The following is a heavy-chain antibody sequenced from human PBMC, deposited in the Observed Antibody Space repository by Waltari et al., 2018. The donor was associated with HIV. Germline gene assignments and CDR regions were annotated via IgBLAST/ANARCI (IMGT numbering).Heavy chain of an antibody. J-gene: IGHJ4*02. CDR3: TRGNIWGSYRYFDY. CDR2: ITRYTANT. V-gene: IGHV1-18*01. D-gene: IGHD3-16*02. CDR1: GYPFINYH. Sequence: QIRLFQSDPAVRKPGASVTISCKTSGYPFINYHFTWVRQSLGQRLDWMGGITRYTANTNYTRESQGRVTLTTDAAAATAYLELRDLRPDDTAMYFCTRGNIWGSYRYFDYWGPGTLVTVS.